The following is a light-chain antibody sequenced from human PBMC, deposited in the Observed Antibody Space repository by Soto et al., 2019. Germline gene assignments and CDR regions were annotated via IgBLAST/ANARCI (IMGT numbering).Light chain of an antibody. CDR1: SSYVGGYNY. V-gene: IGLV2-14*01. Sequence: QSALTQPASVSGSPGQSITISCTGTSSYVGGYNYVSWYQQHPGKAPKLMIYDVSNRPSGVSNRFSGSKSGNTASLTISGLQAEDEADYYCSSSTSSSTLVVFGGGTKLTVL. CDR3: SSSTSSSTLVV. J-gene: IGLJ2*01. CDR2: DVS.